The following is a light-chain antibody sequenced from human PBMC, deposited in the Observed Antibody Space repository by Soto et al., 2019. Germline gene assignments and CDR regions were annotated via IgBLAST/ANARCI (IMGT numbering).Light chain of an antibody. CDR2: EVT. V-gene: IGLV2-14*01. CDR3: NSYTSTKTYV. J-gene: IGLJ1*01. Sequence: QSVLTQPASVSLSPGQSITISCTGTSSDIGDYNYVSWFQQHPGRAPKLLIFEVTNRPSGVSNRFSGSKSGYTASLTISGLQTEDEADYYCNSYTSTKTYVFGTGTKVTVL. CDR1: SSDIGDYNY.